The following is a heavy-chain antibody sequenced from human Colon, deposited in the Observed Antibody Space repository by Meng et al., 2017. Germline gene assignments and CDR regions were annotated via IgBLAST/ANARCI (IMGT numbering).Heavy chain of an antibody. CDR1: GNTFTSNT. CDR3: VRDTTGGSFHYFDS. D-gene: IGHD1-14*01. CDR2: INAGSGNT. Sequence: VPLVQSGAAVKQPGVPGKLSCKASGNTFTSNTIHGVRQAPGQRPEWMGWINAGSGNTKYSLKFQSRVTLTRDTSASTAYLEVKSLTSRDTAVYYCVRDTTGGSFHYFDSWGQGALVTVSS. V-gene: IGHV1-3*01. J-gene: IGHJ4*02.